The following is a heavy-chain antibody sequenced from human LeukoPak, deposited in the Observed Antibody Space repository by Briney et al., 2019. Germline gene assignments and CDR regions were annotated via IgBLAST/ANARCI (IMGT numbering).Heavy chain of an antibody. Sequence: GGSLRLSCAASGFTFRSYWMSWVRQAPGRGLEWVAIIDQDGSAQYFVDSVKGRFTISRDNAKNSLYLQMNSLRAEDTAVYYCARHNNGGGPYYYYYMDVWGKGTTVTVSS. CDR2: IDQDGSAQ. V-gene: IGHV3-7*01. CDR1: GFTFRSYW. J-gene: IGHJ6*03. CDR3: ARHNNGGGPYYYYYMDV. D-gene: IGHD4-23*01.